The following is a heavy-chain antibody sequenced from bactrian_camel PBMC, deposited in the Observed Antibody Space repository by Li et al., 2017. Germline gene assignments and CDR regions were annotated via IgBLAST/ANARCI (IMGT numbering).Heavy chain of an antibody. CDR3: ATHLLSSAYVYSWTNFPY. CDR2: VRSIDTTT. D-gene: IGHD1*01. J-gene: IGHJ4*01. V-gene: IGHV3S40*01. Sequence: VQLVESGGGLVQPGGSLRLSCSASGFPSGVVGMNWVRQAPGKGLEWVARVRSIDTTTVYADSVKGRFTISRDNAKNTVYLQMDSLKSEDTALYYCATHLLSSAYVYSWTNFPYWGQGTQVTVS. CDR1: GFPSGVVG.